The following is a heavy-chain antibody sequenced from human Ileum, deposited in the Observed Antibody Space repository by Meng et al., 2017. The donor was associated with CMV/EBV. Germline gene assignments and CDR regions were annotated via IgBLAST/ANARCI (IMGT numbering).Heavy chain of an antibody. Sequence: SLKISCAASGFIFNDFAMHWVRQAPGKGLEWVATVNWNSGAIHYAGSVKGRFTISRDNDENSLSLQMNSRRPEDTALYYYVKAQTTTQSNYFGDWGQGTLVTVSS. CDR3: VKAQTTTQSNYFGD. CDR1: GFIFNDFA. CDR2: VNWNSGAI. J-gene: IGHJ4*02. D-gene: IGHD1-14*01. V-gene: IGHV3-9*01.